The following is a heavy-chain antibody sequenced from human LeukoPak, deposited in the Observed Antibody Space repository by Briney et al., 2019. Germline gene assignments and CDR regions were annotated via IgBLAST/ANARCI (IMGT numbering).Heavy chain of an antibody. CDR2: IYYSGST. CDR3: ARDKRVAGSSFDY. V-gene: IGHV4-59*12. D-gene: IGHD6-19*01. Sequence: PSETLSLTCTVSGGSISPYYWSWIRQPPGKGLEWIGYIYYSGSTNYNPSLKSRVTISLDTSKNQFSLKLSSVTAADTAVYYCARDKRVAGSSFDYWGQGTLVTVSS. CDR1: GGSISPYY. J-gene: IGHJ4*02.